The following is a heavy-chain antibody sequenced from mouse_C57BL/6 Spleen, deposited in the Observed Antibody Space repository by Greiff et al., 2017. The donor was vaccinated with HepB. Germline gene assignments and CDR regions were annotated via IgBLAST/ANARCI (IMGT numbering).Heavy chain of an antibody. V-gene: IGHV5-6*01. CDR3: ARPFYYYGSSYPFAY. D-gene: IGHD1-1*01. J-gene: IGHJ3*01. CDR2: ISSGGSYT. CDR1: GFTFSSYG. Sequence: EVKLMESGGDLVKPGGSLKLSCAASGFTFSSYGMSWVRQTPDKRLEWVATISSGGSYTYYPDSVKGRFTISRDNAKNTLYLQMSSLKSEDTAMYYCARPFYYYGSSYPFAYWGQGTLVTVSA.